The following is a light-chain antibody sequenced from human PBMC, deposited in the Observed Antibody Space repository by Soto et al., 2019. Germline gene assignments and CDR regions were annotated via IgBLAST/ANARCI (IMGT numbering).Light chain of an antibody. Sequence: QPVLTQPPSVPGAPGQRVTISCTGSSSNIGAGYDVHWYQQLPGTAPKLLIYGNSTRPSGVPDRFSGSKSGTSASLAITGLQAEDEADYYCQSYDSSLSGSVFGGGTKLTVL. J-gene: IGLJ2*01. CDR2: GNS. CDR1: SSNIGAGYD. V-gene: IGLV1-40*01. CDR3: QSYDSSLSGSV.